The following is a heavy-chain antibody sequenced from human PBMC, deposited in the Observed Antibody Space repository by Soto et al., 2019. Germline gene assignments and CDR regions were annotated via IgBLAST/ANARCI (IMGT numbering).Heavy chain of an antibody. D-gene: IGHD3-22*01. CDR3: ARDRGPSSGYYPYWFDP. J-gene: IGHJ5*02. Sequence: QVQLVQSGAEVKKPGSSVKDSCKASGGTFSSYAINWVRQAPGQGLEWMGGIIPIFGTANHAQRFQGRVTITADESTSTAYMELSSLRSEDTAVYYCARDRGPSSGYYPYWFDPWGQGTLVTVSS. V-gene: IGHV1-69*12. CDR2: IIPIFGTA. CDR1: GGTFSSYA.